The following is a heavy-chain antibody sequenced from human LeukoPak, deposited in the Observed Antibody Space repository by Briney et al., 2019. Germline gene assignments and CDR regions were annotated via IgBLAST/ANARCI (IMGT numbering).Heavy chain of an antibody. Sequence: PGGSLRLSCAASGFIFSNYAMSWVRQAPGKGLEWVSTISDSGGATQYADSVKSRFTISRDSSKNTVYIEMSSLRAEDTAVYYCAKDVVAGLCYFYRIHVWRQGTTVTVSS. CDR3: AKDVVAGLCYFYRIHV. CDR2: ISDSGGAT. J-gene: IGHJ6*02. V-gene: IGHV3-23*01. D-gene: IGHD6-19*01. CDR1: GFIFSNYA.